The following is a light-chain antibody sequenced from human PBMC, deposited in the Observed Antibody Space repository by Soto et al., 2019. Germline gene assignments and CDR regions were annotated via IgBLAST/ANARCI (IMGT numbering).Light chain of an antibody. Sequence: EIVMTQTPATLSVSPGQRATLSCRASQSVSSNLAWYQQKPGQAPRLLIYGASTRATGIPARFSGSGSGTEFTLTISSLQYEDFAVYFCQQYNNWPPWTFGQGTQVAIK. CDR3: QQYNNWPPWT. CDR1: QSVSSN. CDR2: GAS. J-gene: IGKJ1*01. V-gene: IGKV3-15*01.